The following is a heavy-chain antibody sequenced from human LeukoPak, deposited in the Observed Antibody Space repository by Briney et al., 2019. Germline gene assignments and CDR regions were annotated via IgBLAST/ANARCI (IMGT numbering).Heavy chain of an antibody. CDR2: IYYSGST. CDR1: GGSISSYY. Sequence: SETLSLTCTISGGSISSYYWSWIRQPPGKGLEWIGYIYYSGSTKYNPSLKSRVTIAVDTSKNQFSLRLTSVTAADTAVYYCATLVRGLEYFQHWGQGTLVTVSS. CDR3: ATLVRGLEYFQH. J-gene: IGHJ1*01. V-gene: IGHV4-59*12. D-gene: IGHD3-10*01.